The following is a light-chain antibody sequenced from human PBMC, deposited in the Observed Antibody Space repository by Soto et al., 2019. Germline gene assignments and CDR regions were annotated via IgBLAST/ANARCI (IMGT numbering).Light chain of an antibody. J-gene: IGKJ1*01. Sequence: ENVLTQSPGTLSLSPGERVTLSCRASQDIRSHSAWYQQKPGQAPRLLIFDASSRATGIPDRFSGSGSGTDFTLSISRLEPEDFAVYYCQQYGTSPRTFGQGTKVDIK. CDR2: DAS. V-gene: IGKV3-20*01. CDR3: QQYGTSPRT. CDR1: QDIRSH.